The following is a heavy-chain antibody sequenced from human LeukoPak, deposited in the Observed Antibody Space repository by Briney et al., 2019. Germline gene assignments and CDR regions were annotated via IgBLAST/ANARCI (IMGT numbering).Heavy chain of an antibody. CDR1: GYTFTGYY. Sequence: SVKVSCKASGYTFTGYYMHWVRQAPGQGLEWMGGIIPIFGTANYAQKFQGRVTITADESTSTAYMELSSLRSEDTAVYYCAREPLRFLEWSHTFLFDYWGQGTLVTVSS. V-gene: IGHV1-69*13. CDR2: IIPIFGTA. CDR3: AREPLRFLEWSHTFLFDY. D-gene: IGHD3-3*01. J-gene: IGHJ4*02.